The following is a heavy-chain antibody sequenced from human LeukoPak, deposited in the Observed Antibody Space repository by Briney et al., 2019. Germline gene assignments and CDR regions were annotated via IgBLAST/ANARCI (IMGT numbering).Heavy chain of an antibody. CDR2: INPSGGST. D-gene: IGHD5-24*01. V-gene: IGHV1-46*01. CDR3: ARGSARRGWLQLESWYFDL. Sequence: GASVTVSFTASGYTFTIYYMHWVRQAPGQGLEWMGIINPSGGSTSYAQKFQGRVTMTRDTSTSTVYMELSSLRSEDTAVYYCARGSARRGWLQLESWYFDLWGRGTLVTVSS. J-gene: IGHJ2*01. CDR1: GYTFTIYY.